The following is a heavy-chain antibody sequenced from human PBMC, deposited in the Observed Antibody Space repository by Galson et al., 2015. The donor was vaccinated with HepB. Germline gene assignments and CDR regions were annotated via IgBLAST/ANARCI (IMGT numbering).Heavy chain of an antibody. CDR2: ISWNSGSI. V-gene: IGHV3-9*01. J-gene: IGHJ6*02. CDR3: AKENGEDWGYGYYGMDV. D-gene: IGHD7-27*01. CDR1: GFTFDDYA. Sequence: SLRLSCAASGFTFDDYAMHWVRQAPGKGLEWVSGISWNSGSIGYADSVKGRFTISRDNAKNSLYLQMNSLRAEDTALYYCAKENGEDWGYGYYGMDVWGQGTTVTVSS.